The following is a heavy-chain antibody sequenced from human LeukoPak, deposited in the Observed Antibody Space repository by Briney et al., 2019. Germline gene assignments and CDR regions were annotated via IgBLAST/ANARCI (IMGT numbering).Heavy chain of an antibody. J-gene: IGHJ3*02. Sequence: PSETLSLTCAVPGGSISSGGYSWSWIRQPPGKGLEWIGYIYHSGSTYYNPSLKSRVTISVDRSKNQFSLKLSSVTAADTAVYYCARGSFRSVEAFDIWGQGTMVTVSS. CDR1: GGSISSGGYS. V-gene: IGHV4-30-2*01. CDR3: ARGSFRSVEAFDI. D-gene: IGHD3-10*01. CDR2: IYHSGST.